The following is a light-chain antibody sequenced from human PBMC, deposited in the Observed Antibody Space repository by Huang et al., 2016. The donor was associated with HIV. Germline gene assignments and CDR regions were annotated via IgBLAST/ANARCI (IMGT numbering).Light chain of an antibody. Sequence: IVMTQSPDSLAVSLGERATINCKSSQSVLYSSSNKNYLAWYHQKPGQTPKLLIYWASTRESGVPDRFSGSGSGTDFTLTISSLQAEDVAVYYCQQYYSSPLTFGPGTKVDIK. CDR3: QQYYSSPLT. CDR1: QSVLYSSSNKNY. CDR2: WAS. V-gene: IGKV4-1*01. J-gene: IGKJ3*01.